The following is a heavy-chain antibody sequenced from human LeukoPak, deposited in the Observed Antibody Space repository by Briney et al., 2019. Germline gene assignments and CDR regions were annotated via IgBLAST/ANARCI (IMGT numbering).Heavy chain of an antibody. J-gene: IGHJ6*03. CDR3: ARNYYGDHLPIEYYYYYYMDV. CDR1: GGSISSSSYY. CDR2: IYYSGST. V-gene: IGHV4-39*01. D-gene: IGHD4-17*01. Sequence: SETLSLTCTVSGGSISSSSYYWGWIRQPPGKGLEWIGSIYYSGSTYYNPSLKSRVTISVDTSKNQFSLKLSSVTAADTAVYFCARNYYGDHLPIEYYYYYYMDVWGKGTTVTVSS.